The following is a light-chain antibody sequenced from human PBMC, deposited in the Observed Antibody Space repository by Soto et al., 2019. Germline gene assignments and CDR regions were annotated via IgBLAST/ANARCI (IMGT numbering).Light chain of an antibody. V-gene: IGLV2-14*01. J-gene: IGLJ2*01. CDR3: SSYTSSSTLV. CDR2: EVS. CDR1: SSDVGGYNY. Sequence: QSALTQPDSVSGSPEQSITISCTGTSSDVGGYNYVSWYQQHPGKAPKLMIYEVSNRPSGVSNRFSGSKSGNTASLTISGLQAEDEADYYCSSYTSSSTLVFGGGTKLTVL.